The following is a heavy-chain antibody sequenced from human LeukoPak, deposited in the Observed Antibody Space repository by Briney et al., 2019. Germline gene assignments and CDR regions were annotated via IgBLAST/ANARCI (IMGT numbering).Heavy chain of an antibody. CDR2: ISGSGGST. CDR1: GFTFGNYS. D-gene: IGHD4-17*01. CDR3: AKHRRVTRGPYYHYMDV. J-gene: IGHJ6*03. Sequence: PGGSLRLSCTASGFTFGNYSMNWVRQAPGKGLEWVSAISGSGGSTYYADSVKGRFTISRDNFNNTLYLQMNSLRADDTAVYYCAKHRRVTRGPYYHYMDVWGKGTTVTVSS. V-gene: IGHV3-23*01.